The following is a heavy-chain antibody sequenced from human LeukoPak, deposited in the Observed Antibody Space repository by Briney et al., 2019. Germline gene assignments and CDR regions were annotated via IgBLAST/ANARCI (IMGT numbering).Heavy chain of an antibody. D-gene: IGHD3-16*01. CDR2: IKGTGLTT. CDR3: ARAGELRYMDV. V-gene: IGHV3-11*04. J-gene: IGHJ6*03. Sequence: GGSLRLSCAASGFTFSDYYMSWIRQAPGKGLEWISNIKGTGLTTYYADSVKGRFTISRDNAKNSLFLQMNSLRAYDTAIYYCARAGELRYMDVWGKGTAVTVSS. CDR1: GFTFSDYY.